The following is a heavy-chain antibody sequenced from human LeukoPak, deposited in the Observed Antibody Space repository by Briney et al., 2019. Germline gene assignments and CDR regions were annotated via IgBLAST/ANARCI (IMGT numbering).Heavy chain of an antibody. CDR2: TYYSGST. CDR1: GGSISSSSYY. J-gene: IGHJ4*02. Sequence: PSETLSLTCTVSGGSISSSSYYWGWIRQPPGKGLEWIGSTYYSGSTYYNPSLKSRVTISVDTSKNQFSLKLSSVTAADTAVYYCARLRGYSYGWKTLYYFDYWGQGTLVTVSS. D-gene: IGHD5-18*01. V-gene: IGHV4-39*01. CDR3: ARLRGYSYGWKTLYYFDY.